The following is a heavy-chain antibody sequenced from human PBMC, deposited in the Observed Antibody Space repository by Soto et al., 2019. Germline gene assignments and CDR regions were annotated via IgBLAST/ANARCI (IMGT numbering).Heavy chain of an antibody. J-gene: IGHJ6*02. CDR3: ARRGGSSSGYYYYAMDF. CDR2: IYSNGYS. Sequence: QVQLQESGPGLVKPSQTLSLTCSVSSDSMNSGGYYWSWIRQHPGKGLEWIGYIYSNGYSYYNPSLKSRVTISVDTSKNQFSRNWTSVTAADTAVYYCARRGGSSSGYYYYAMDFWGQGTTVTVSS. V-gene: IGHV4-31*03. CDR1: SDSMNSGGYY. D-gene: IGHD6-6*01.